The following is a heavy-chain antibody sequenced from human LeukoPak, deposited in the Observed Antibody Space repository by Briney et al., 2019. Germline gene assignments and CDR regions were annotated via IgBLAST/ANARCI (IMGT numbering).Heavy chain of an antibody. CDR1: GGSISSYY. D-gene: IGHD3-10*01. J-gene: IGHJ4*02. CDR3: ARDTPYGSGTYFDY. CDR2: IYTSGST. V-gene: IGHV4-4*08. Sequence: SETLSLTCTVSGGSISSYYWSWIRQPPGKGLEWIGRIYTSGSTNYNPSLKSRVTISVDTSKNQFSLKLSSVTAADTAVYYCARDTPYGSGTYFDYWGQGTLVTVSS.